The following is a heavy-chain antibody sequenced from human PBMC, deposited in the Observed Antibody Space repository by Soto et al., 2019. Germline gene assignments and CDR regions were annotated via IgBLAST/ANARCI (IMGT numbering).Heavy chain of an antibody. CDR1: EFTFSSYV. CDR2: ITGSGGST. V-gene: IGHV3-23*01. D-gene: IGHD4-17*01. CDR3: AKDLGYYGDSSRYYNYMDV. J-gene: IGHJ6*03. Sequence: GGSLRLSCAASEFTFSSYVMTWVRQAPGKGLEWVSTITGSGGSTYYADSVKGRFTISRDNSKNTLYLQMNSLRAEDTAVYYCAKDLGYYGDSSRYYNYMDVWGKGTTVTVSS.